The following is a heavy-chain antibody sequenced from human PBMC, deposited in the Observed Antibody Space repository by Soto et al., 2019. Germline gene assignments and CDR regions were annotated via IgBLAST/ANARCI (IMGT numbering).Heavy chain of an antibody. CDR3: ARYSYEDSSGYYYFGY. D-gene: IGHD3-22*01. V-gene: IGHV1-2*02. Sequence: ASVKVSCKASGYTFTGYYMHWVRQAPGQGLEWMGWINPNSGGTNYAQKFQGRVTMTRDTSISTAYMELSRLRSDDTAVYYCARYSYEDSSGYYYFGYWGQGTLVTVSS. CDR2: INPNSGGT. J-gene: IGHJ4*02. CDR1: GYTFTGYY.